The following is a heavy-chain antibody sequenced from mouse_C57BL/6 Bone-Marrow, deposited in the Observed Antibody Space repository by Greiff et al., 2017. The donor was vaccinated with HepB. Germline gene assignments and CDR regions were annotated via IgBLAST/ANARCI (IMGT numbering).Heavy chain of an antibody. J-gene: IGHJ2*01. CDR3: VRHEGYGTGFDY. Sequence: EVQRVESGGGLVQPKGSLKLSCAASGFSFNTYAMNWVRQAPGKGLEWVARIRSKSNNYATYYAESVKDRFTISRDDSESMLYLQMNNLKTEDTAMYYCVRHEGYGTGFDYWGQGTTLTVSS. D-gene: IGHD1-1*01. CDR1: GFSFNTYA. CDR2: IRSKSNNYAT. V-gene: IGHV10-1*01.